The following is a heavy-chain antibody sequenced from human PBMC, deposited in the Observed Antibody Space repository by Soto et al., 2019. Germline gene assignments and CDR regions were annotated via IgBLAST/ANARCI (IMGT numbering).Heavy chain of an antibody. J-gene: IGHJ4*02. CDR1: GCTFSSYA. V-gene: IGHV1-69*13. CDR2: IIPIFGTA. D-gene: IGHD3-3*01. CDR3: ARVKEFWSGYWYYFDY. Sequence: SVKVSCKASGCTFSSYAINWVRQAPGQGLEWMGGIIPIFGTANYAQKFQGRVTITADESTSTAYMELSSLRSEDTAVYYCARVKEFWSGYWYYFDYWGQGTLVTVSS.